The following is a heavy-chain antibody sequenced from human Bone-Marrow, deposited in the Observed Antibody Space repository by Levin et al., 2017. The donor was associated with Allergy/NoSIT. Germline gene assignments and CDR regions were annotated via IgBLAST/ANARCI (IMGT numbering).Heavy chain of an antibody. CDR1: GFTFSSYE. V-gene: IGHV3-48*03. CDR3: AREDRYCTGGVCYTDAFDI. J-gene: IGHJ3*02. D-gene: IGHD2-8*02. Sequence: GGSLRLSCAASGFTFSSYEMNWVRQAPGKGLEWVSYISSSGSTIYYADSVKGRFTISRDNAKNSLYLQMNSLRAEDTAVYYCAREDRYCTGGVCYTDAFDIWGQGTMVTVSS. CDR2: ISSSGSTI.